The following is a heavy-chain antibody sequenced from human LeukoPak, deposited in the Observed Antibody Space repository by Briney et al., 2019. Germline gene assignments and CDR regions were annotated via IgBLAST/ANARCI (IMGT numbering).Heavy chain of an antibody. J-gene: IGHJ6*02. CDR1: GFIFSTYW. CDR3: ARADYYGSGSYYREPLYYYYGMDV. D-gene: IGHD3-10*01. CDR2: IKQDGGEK. V-gene: IGHV3-7*01. Sequence: GGSLRLSCAASGFIFSTYWMSWVRQAPGQGLEWVANIKQDGGEKYYVDSVKGRFTVSRDNAKNSLFLQMDSLRAEDTAVYYCARADYYGSGSYYREPLYYYYGMDVWGQGTTVTVSS.